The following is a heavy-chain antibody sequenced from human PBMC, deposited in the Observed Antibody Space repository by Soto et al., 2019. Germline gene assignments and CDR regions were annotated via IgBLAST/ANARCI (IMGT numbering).Heavy chain of an antibody. J-gene: IGHJ6*02. D-gene: IGHD2-8*01. CDR1: GFSLSTSGVC. CDR3: ARIRGTRYCVDGICSGEYSYYKYGMDV. V-gene: IGHV2-70*11. Sequence: QSGPTLVNPTQTLILTCTFSGFSLSTSGVCVTWIRQPPGKALEWLARIDWDDDKYYSTSLKTRLTISKDTSKNQVVLTMTNMDPVDTATYFCARIRGTRYCVDGICSGEYSYYKYGMDVWGPGTTVTVSS. CDR2: IDWDDDK.